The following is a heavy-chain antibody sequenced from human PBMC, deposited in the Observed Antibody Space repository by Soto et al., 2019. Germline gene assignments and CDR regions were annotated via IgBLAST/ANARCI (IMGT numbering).Heavy chain of an antibody. CDR3: ARIPLPVSSRFSIFDY. CDR2: IIPIFGTA. V-gene: IGHV1-69*01. J-gene: IGHJ4*02. D-gene: IGHD2-2*01. CDR1: RGTFSSYA. Sequence: QVQLVQSGAEVKKPGSSVKVSCKASRGTFSSYAISWVRQAPGQGLEWMGGIIPIFGTANYAQKFQGRVTITADESTSTAYMELSSLRSEDTAVYYCARIPLPVSSRFSIFDYWGQGTLVTVSS.